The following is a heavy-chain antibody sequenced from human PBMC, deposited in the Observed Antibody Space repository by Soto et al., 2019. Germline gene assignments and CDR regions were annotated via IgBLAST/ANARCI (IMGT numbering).Heavy chain of an antibody. D-gene: IGHD6-13*01. CDR3: ARQGIAAAGTLGGMDV. CDR1: GYSFTSYW. J-gene: IGHJ6*02. CDR2: IDPSDSYT. Sequence: GESLKISCKGSGYSFTSYWISWVRQMPGKGLEWMGRIDPSDSYTNYSPSFQGHVTISADKSISTAYLQWSSLKASDTAMYYCARQGIAAAGTLGGMDVWGQGTTVTV. V-gene: IGHV5-10-1*01.